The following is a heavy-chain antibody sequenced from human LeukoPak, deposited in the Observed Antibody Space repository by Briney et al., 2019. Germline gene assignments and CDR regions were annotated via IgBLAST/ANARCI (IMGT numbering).Heavy chain of an antibody. J-gene: IGHJ6*02. V-gene: IGHV3-48*03. D-gene: IGHD2-2*01. CDR3: VRGWYCSSISYYDYYYGMDV. CDR2: ISSRGSTI. Sequence: GGSLRLSCAASGFSFSGHEMNWVRRAPGKGLEWVSYISSRGSTIYYADSVKGRSTISRDNAKNSLYLQMNSLRAEDTAVYYCVRGWYCSSISYYDYYYGMDVWGQGTTVTVSS. CDR1: GFSFSGHE.